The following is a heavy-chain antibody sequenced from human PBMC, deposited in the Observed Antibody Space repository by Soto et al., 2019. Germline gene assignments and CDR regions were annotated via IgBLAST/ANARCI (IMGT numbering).Heavy chain of an antibody. CDR1: GYTFTSYD. CDR3: ARGPLGELAYLGYYYYYMDV. J-gene: IGHJ6*03. CDR2: MNPNSGNT. V-gene: IGHV1-8*01. Sequence: QVQLVQSGAEVKKPGASVKVSCKASGYTFTSYDINWVRQATGQGLEWMGWMNPNSGNTGYAQKFQGRVTMTRNTSISTAYMELSSLRSEDTAVYYCARGPLGELAYLGYYYYYMDVWGKGTTVTVSS. D-gene: IGHD3-10*01.